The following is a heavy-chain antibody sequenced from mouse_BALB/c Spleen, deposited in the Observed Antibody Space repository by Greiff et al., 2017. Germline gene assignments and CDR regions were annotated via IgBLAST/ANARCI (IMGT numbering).Heavy chain of an antibody. Sequence: EVMLVESGGGLVKPGGSLKLSCAASGFTFSDYYMYWVRQTPEKRLEWVATISDGGSYTYYPDSVTGRFTISRDNAKNNLYLQMSSLKSEDTAMYYCARGITTVVRGFAYWGQGTLVTVSA. CDR1: GFTFSDYY. J-gene: IGHJ3*01. D-gene: IGHD1-1*01. V-gene: IGHV5-4*02. CDR2: ISDGGSYT. CDR3: ARGITTVVRGFAY.